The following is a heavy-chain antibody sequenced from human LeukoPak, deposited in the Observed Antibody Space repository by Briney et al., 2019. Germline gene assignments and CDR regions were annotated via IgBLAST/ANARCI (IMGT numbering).Heavy chain of an antibody. V-gene: IGHV3-23*01. Sequence: GGSLRLSCAASGFTFSSYAMSWVRQAPGKGLEWVSAISGSGGSTYYADSVKGRFTISRDNSKNTLYLQINSLRAEDTAVYYCAKNLYGDYYFDYWGQGTLVTVSS. D-gene: IGHD4-17*01. CDR2: ISGSGGST. CDR1: GFTFSSYA. CDR3: AKNLYGDYYFDY. J-gene: IGHJ4*02.